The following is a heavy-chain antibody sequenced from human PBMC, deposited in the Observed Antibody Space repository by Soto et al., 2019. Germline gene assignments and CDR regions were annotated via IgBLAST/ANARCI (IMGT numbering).Heavy chain of an antibody. CDR1: GFTFSTYG. D-gene: IGHD4-17*01. CDR3: ARVGGTVTSDY. CDR2: IYYDGSNK. V-gene: IGHV3-33*01. Sequence: QVQLVESGGGVVQPGRSLRLSCAASGFTFSTYGMHWVRLAPGKGLEWLAMIYYDGSNKYYADSVKGRFTISRDNAKNTLYLQMNSLRAEDTAVYYCARVGGTVTSDYWGQGTLVTVSS. J-gene: IGHJ4*02.